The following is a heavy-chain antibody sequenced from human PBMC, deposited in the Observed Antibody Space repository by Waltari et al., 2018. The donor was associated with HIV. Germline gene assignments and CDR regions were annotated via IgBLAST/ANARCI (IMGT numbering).Heavy chain of an antibody. CDR3: ARDHATIFGGGGRDYGMDV. CDR1: GGSISSGGYY. J-gene: IGHJ6*02. Sequence: QVQLQESGPGLVKPSQTLSLTCTVSGGSISSGGYYWSWIRQHPGKGLEWIGYIYYSGSTYYSPSLKSRVTISGDTSKNQFPLKLSSVTAADTAVYYCARDHATIFGGGGRDYGMDVWGQGTTVTVSS. CDR2: IYYSGST. V-gene: IGHV4-31*03. D-gene: IGHD3-3*01.